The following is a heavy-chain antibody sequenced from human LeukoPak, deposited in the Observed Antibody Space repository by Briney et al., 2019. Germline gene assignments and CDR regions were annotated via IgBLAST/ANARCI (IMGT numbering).Heavy chain of an antibody. CDR2: IIPIFGTA. CDR1: GGTFSSYA. D-gene: IGHD4-23*01. Sequence: SVKVSFTASGGTFSSYAISWVRQAPGQGLEWMGGIIPIFGTANYAQKFQGRVTITADESTSTAYMELSSLRSEDTAVYYCARSPVYGGNSVGYFDYWGQGTLVTVSS. J-gene: IGHJ4*02. V-gene: IGHV1-69*13. CDR3: ARSPVYGGNSVGYFDY.